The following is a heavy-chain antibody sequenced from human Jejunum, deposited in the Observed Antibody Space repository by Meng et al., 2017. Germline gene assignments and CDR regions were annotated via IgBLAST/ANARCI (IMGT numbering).Heavy chain of an antibody. CDR2: INAGNGNT. J-gene: IGHJ4*02. CDR1: GYTFTSYG. CDR3: ITDTS. Sequence: ASVKVSCKASGYTFTSYGMYWVRQAPGQRLEWMGWINAGNGNTQYSQKFQGRVTITRDTSASTAYMELRSLKTEDTAVYYCITDTSWGQGTLVTVSS. V-gene: IGHV1-3*01.